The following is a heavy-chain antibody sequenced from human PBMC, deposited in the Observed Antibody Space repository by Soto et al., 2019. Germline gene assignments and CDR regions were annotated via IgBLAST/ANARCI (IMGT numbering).Heavy chain of an antibody. D-gene: IGHD1-26*01. CDR1: GDSINSGGYY. J-gene: IGHJ4*02. Sequence: SETLSLTCSVSGDSINSGGYYWYWIRQHPGEGLEYMGYVYYSGRTSYNPSLKSRITISLDTSQNQFSLKLSSVTAADTAVYYCARQHRKKVGATRPGQIWGQGTLVTVSS. CDR3: ARQHRKKVGATRPGQI. CDR2: VYYSGRT. V-gene: IGHV4-31*03.